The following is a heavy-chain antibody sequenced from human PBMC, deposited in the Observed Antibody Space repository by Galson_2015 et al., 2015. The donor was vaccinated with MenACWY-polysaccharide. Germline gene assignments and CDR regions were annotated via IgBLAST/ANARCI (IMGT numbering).Heavy chain of an antibody. J-gene: IGHJ4*02. V-gene: IGHV3-30-3*01. CDR1: GFIFSNHA. D-gene: IGHD3-9*01. CDR3: ARDASPLGRYFDSKGWDY. CDR2: ISYDGINK. Sequence: SLRLSCAVSGFIFSNHAMHWVRQAPGKGLEWVGVISYDGINKYYADSVKGRVTISRDDSQNTLFLQWNSLRAEDTAIYYCARDASPLGRYFDSKGWDYWGQGSLVTVSS.